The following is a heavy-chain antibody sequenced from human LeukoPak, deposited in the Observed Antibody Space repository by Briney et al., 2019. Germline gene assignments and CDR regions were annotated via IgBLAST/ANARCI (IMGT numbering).Heavy chain of an antibody. CDR3: ARGGGAQQVVHYDSSGYYY. CDR1: GGTFSSYA. Sequence: SVKVSCKASGGTFSSYAISWVRQAPGQGLEWMGRIIPIFGIANYAQKFQGRVTITADKSTSTAHMELSSLRSEDTAVYYCARGGGAQQVVHYDSSGYYYWGQGTLVTVSS. D-gene: IGHD3-22*01. CDR2: IIPIFGIA. J-gene: IGHJ4*02. V-gene: IGHV1-69*04.